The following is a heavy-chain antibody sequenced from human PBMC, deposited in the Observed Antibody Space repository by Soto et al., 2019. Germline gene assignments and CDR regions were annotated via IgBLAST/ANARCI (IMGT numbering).Heavy chain of an antibody. J-gene: IGHJ4*02. D-gene: IGHD3-16*01. Sequence: PGGSLRLSCAASGFTIGSHDGHWGRQARGEGMELFSAIGTAGDPYYADSVKGRFTISRDNAKNSLYLQMNSLRAEDTAVYYCARDSYGLDYWGQGSLVTVSS. CDR1: GFTIGSHD. CDR3: ARDSYGLDY. CDR2: IGTAGDP. V-gene: IGHV3-13*05.